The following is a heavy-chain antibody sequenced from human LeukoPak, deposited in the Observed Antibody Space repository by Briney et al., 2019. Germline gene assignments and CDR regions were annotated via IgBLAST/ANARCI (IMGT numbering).Heavy chain of an antibody. D-gene: IGHD1-1*01. CDR1: GFTFSTFW. CDR3: ARGGTFVSDY. J-gene: IGHJ4*02. Sequence: PGGSLRLSCAASGFTFSTFWMSWVRQAPGKGLEWVANIKEDGSEKYYVDSMKGRFTVSRDNAKNSLYLQMDSLRAEDTAVNYCARGGTFVSDYWGQGTLVTVSS. CDR2: IKEDGSEK. V-gene: IGHV3-7*01.